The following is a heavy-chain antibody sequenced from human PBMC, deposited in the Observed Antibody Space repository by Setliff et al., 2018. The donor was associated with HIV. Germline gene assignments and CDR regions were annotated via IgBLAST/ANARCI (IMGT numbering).Heavy chain of an antibody. CDR2: ISTSGST. CDR3: ARDRRYYDSSGYWYNWFDP. J-gene: IGHJ5*02. CDR1: GGSISSGSYY. D-gene: IGHD3-22*01. Sequence: SETLSLTCTVSGGSISSGSYYWGWIRQPAGKGLEWIGHISTSGSTNYNPSLKSRVTISVDTSKNQFSLKLSSVTAADTAVYYCARDRRYYDSSGYWYNWFDPWGQGTLVTVSS. V-gene: IGHV4-61*09.